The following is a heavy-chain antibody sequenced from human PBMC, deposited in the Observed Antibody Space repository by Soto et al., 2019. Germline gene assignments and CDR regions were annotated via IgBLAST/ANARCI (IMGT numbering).Heavy chain of an antibody. Sequence: SETLSLTCTVSGGSISSYYWSWIRQPPGKGLEWIGYIYYSGSTNYNPSLKSRVTISVDTSKNQFSLKLSSVTAADTAVYYCARRIAARPGAGNYYYYYYMDVWGKGTTVTVSS. CDR3: ARRIAARPGAGNYYYYYYMDV. CDR2: IYYSGST. J-gene: IGHJ6*03. D-gene: IGHD6-6*01. V-gene: IGHV4-59*08. CDR1: GGSISSYY.